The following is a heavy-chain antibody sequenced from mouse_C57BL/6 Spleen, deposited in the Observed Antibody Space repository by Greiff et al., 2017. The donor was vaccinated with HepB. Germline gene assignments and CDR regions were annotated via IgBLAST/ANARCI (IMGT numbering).Heavy chain of an antibody. J-gene: IGHJ1*03. CDR1: GYTFTSYW. CDR2: IHPNSGST. V-gene: IGHV1-64*01. Sequence: QVQLQQPGAELVKPGASVKLSCKASGYTFTSYWMHWVKQRPGQGLEWIGMIHPNSGSTNYNEKFKSKATLTVDKSSSTAYMQLSSLTSEDSAVYCCAREGEYDGDWYFDVGGTGTTVTVSS. CDR3: AREGEYDGDWYFDV. D-gene: IGHD2-12*01.